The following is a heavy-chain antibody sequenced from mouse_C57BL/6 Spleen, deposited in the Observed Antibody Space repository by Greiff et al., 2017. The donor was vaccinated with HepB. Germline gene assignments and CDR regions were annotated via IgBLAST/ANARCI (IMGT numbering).Heavy chain of an antibody. CDR3: ARAYGSSYSFAY. CDR2: IDPSDSET. CDR1: GYTFTSYW. J-gene: IGHJ3*01. V-gene: IGHV1-52*01. Sequence: QVQLQQPGAELVRPGSSVKLSCKASGYTFTSYWMHWVKQRPIQGLEWIGNIDPSDSETHYNQKFKDKATLTVDKSSSKDYMQLSSLTSEDSAVYYCARAYGSSYSFAYWGQGTLVTVSA. D-gene: IGHD1-1*01.